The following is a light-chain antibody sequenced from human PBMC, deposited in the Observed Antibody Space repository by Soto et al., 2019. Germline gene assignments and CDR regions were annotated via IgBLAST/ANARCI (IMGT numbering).Light chain of an antibody. V-gene: IGLV1-44*01. CDR2: SNN. CDR3: RAWDDTLNGWV. Sequence: QSVLTQPPSASGTPGQTVTISCSGGTSKIGSNTINWYQHLPGMAPKLLIYSNNQRPSGVPDRFSGSKSGTSASLAISRLQSEDEADFYCRAWDDTLNGWVFGVGTKLTVL. CDR1: TSKIGSNT. J-gene: IGLJ3*02.